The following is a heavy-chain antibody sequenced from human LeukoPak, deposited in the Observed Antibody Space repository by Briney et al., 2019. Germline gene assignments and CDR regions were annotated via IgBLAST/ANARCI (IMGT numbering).Heavy chain of an antibody. CDR1: GGSFSGYY. CDR3: ASETLGYCSGGSCYSWVFDY. CDR2: INHSGST. Sequence: SETLSLTCAVYGGSFSGYYWSWIRQPPGKGLEWIGEINHSGSTNYNPSLKSRVTISVDKSKNQFSLKLSSVTAADTAVYYCASETLGYCSGGSCYSWVFDYWGQGTLVTVSS. V-gene: IGHV4-34*01. D-gene: IGHD2-15*01. J-gene: IGHJ4*02.